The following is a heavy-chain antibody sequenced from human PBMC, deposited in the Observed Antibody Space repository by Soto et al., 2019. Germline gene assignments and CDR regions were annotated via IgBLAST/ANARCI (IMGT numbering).Heavy chain of an antibody. CDR1: GGSFSGYY. CDR2: INHSGST. J-gene: IGHJ6*03. Sequence: PSETLSLTCAAYGGSFSGYYWSWIRQPPGKGLEWIGEINHSGSTNYNPSLKSRVTISVDTSKNQFSLKLSSVTAADTAVYYCARGGSQDYYYYMDVWGKGTTVTVSS. CDR3: ARGGSQDYYYYMDV. V-gene: IGHV4-34*01.